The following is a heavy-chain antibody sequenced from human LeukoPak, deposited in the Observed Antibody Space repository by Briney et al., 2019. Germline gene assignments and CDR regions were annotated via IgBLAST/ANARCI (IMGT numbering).Heavy chain of an antibody. D-gene: IGHD6-13*01. Sequence: ASVKVSCKASGYTFINYDINWVRQATGQGLEWMGWMNANSGNTGYAQKFQGRVTITRNTSINTAYMELSSLRSEDTAVYYCARGFIAAGGFDYWGQGTPVTVSS. CDR1: GYTFINYD. V-gene: IGHV1-8*01. CDR3: ARGFIAAGGFDY. J-gene: IGHJ4*02. CDR2: MNANSGNT.